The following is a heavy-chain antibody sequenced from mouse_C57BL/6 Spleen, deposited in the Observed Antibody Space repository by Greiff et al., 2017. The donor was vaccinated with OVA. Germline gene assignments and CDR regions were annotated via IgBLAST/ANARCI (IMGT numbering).Heavy chain of an antibody. Sequence: EVQLQQSGPVLVKPGASVKMSCKASGYTFTDYYMNWVKQSHGKSLEWIGVINPYNGGTSYNEKFKGKATLTVDKSSSTAYMELNSLTSDDSAVYYCARNRDYLGDFDYWGQGTTLTVSS. CDR1: GYTFTDYY. J-gene: IGHJ2*01. CDR2: INPYNGGT. CDR3: ARNRDYLGDFDY. D-gene: IGHD1-1*01. V-gene: IGHV1-19*01.